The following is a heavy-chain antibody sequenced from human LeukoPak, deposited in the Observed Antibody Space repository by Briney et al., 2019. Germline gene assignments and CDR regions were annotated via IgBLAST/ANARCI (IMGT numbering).Heavy chain of an antibody. J-gene: IGHJ6*03. CDR3: ARDCTVVVPAAIGGYYYYMDV. V-gene: IGHV3-64*01. D-gene: IGHD2-2*02. CDR2: ISSNGGST. CDR1: GFTFSSYA. Sequence: PGGSLRLSCAASGFTFSSYAMHWVRQAPGKGLEYVSAISSNGGSTYYANSVKGRFTISRDNSKNTLYLQMGSLRAEDMAVYYCARDCTVVVPAAIGGYYYYMDVWGKGTTVTVSS.